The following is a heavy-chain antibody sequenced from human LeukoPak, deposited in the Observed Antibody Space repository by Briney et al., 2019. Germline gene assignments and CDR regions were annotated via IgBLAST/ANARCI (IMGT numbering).Heavy chain of an antibody. CDR1: GFTFSSYA. D-gene: IGHD2-2*02. J-gene: IGHJ4*02. V-gene: IGHV3-43*01. Sequence: GGSLRLSCAASGFTFSSYAMSWVRQAPGKGLEWVSLISWDGGSTYYADSVKGRFTISRDNSKNSLYLQMNSLRTEDTALYYCAKAAGCSSTSCYNMEVYYFDYWGQGTLVTVSS. CDR2: ISWDGGST. CDR3: AKAAGCSSTSCYNMEVYYFDY.